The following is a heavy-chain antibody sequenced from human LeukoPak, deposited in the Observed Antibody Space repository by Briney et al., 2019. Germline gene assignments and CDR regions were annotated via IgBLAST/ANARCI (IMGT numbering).Heavy chain of an antibody. CDR2: LGTAGDT. CDR1: GFTFSSYD. J-gene: IGHJ6*02. CDR3: ARDPRSITSRRGDYYFGMDV. Sequence: PGGSLRLSCAASGFTFSSYDMHWVRHSTGKDLEWVSCLGTAGDTFYPDSVKGRFTISRDNAKNSLYLQMNSLRAGDTGVYFCARDPRSITSRRGDYYFGMDVWGQGTAVTVSS. D-gene: IGHD1-14*01. V-gene: IGHV3-13*01.